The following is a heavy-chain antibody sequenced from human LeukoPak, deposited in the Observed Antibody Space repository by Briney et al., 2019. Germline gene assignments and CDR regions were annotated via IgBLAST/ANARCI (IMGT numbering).Heavy chain of an antibody. CDR1: GGSISSSNW. Sequence: SGTLSLTCAVSGGSISSSNWWSWVRQPPGKGLEWIGEIYHSGSTNYNPSLKSRVTISVDKSKNQFSLKLSSVTAADTAVYFCARDPYCTGGSCYRRFDSWGQGTLVTVSS. V-gene: IGHV4-4*02. CDR2: IYHSGST. D-gene: IGHD2-15*01. CDR3: ARDPYCTGGSCYRRFDS. J-gene: IGHJ4*02.